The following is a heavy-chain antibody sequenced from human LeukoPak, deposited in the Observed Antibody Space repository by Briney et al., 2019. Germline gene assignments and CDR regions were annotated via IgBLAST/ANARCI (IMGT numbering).Heavy chain of an antibody. CDR3: ARVPPYDSSGYSDY. V-gene: IGHV3-33*01. J-gene: IGHJ4*02. CDR2: IWYDGSNE. Sequence: GGSLRLSCAASGFTFSSYGMHWVRQAPGKGLEWVAVIWYDGSNEYYADSVKGRFTISRDNSKNTLYLQMNSLRAEDTAVYYCARVPPYDSSGYSDYWGQGTLVTVSS. CDR1: GFTFSSYG. D-gene: IGHD3-22*01.